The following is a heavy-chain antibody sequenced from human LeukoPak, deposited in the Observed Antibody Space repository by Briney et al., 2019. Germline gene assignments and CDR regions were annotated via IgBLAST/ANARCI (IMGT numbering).Heavy chain of an antibody. CDR1: GYSISSGYY. Sequence: SETLSLTCTVSGYSISSGYYWGWIRQPPGKGLEWIGSIYHSGSTYYNPSLKSRVTISVDTSKNQFSLKLSSVTAADTAVYYCARVSGITMIVVVITDAFDIRGQGTMVTVSS. CDR3: ARVSGITMIVVVITDAFDI. J-gene: IGHJ3*02. CDR2: IYHSGST. V-gene: IGHV4-38-2*02. D-gene: IGHD3-22*01.